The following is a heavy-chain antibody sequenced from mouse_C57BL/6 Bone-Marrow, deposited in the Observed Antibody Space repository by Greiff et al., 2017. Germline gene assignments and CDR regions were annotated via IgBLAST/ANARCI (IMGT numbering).Heavy chain of an antibody. D-gene: IGHD1-1*01. CDR1: GFNIKDYY. CDR2: IDPEDGET. V-gene: IGHV14-2*01. J-gene: IGHJ4*01. Sequence: VPLQQSGAELVKPGASVKLSCTASGFNIKDYYMHWVKQRTEQGLEWIGRIDPEDGETKYAPKFQGKATITADTSSNTAYLQLSSLTSEDTAVYYCARGRFTTVVADYAMDYWGQGTSVTVSS. CDR3: ARGRFTTVVADYAMDY.